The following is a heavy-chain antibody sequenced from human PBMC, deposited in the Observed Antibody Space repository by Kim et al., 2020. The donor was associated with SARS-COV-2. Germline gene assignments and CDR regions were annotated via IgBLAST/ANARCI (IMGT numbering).Heavy chain of an antibody. Sequence: GSNKYYADSVQGRFTISRDNSKNTLYLQMNSLRAEDTAVYYCAKADPFDYWGQGTLVTVSS. J-gene: IGHJ4*02. CDR2: GSNK. CDR3: AKADPFDY. V-gene: IGHV3-30*02.